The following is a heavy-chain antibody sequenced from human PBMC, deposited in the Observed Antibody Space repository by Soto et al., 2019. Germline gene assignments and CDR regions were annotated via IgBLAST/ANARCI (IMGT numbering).Heavy chain of an antibody. J-gene: IGHJ4*02. Sequence: ASVKVSCKASGYTFNTYGVSWVRQAPGQGLEWMGRISAYNGDTNYAQKLQGRLTMTTDTSTRTAYMELRSLRSDDTAVYYCASHPVSGSLHFDSWGQGTMVTVSS. V-gene: IGHV1-18*04. D-gene: IGHD1-26*01. CDR2: ISAYNGDT. CDR3: ASHPVSGSLHFDS. CDR1: GYTFNTYG.